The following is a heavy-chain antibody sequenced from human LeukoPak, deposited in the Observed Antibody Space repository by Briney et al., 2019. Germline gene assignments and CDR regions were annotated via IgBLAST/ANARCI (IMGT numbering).Heavy chain of an antibody. Sequence: SETLSLTCAVYGGSFSGYYWSWIRQPPGKGLEWIGEINHSGSTNYNPSLKSRVTISVDTSKNQFSLKLSSVTAADTAVYYCARDKGYYGDYVLNYWGQGTLVTVSS. CDR1: GGSFSGYY. CDR3: ARDKGYYGDYVLNY. D-gene: IGHD4-17*01. CDR2: INHSGST. J-gene: IGHJ4*02. V-gene: IGHV4-34*01.